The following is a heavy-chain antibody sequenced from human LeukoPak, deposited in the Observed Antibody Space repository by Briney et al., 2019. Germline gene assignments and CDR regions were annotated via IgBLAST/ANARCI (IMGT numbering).Heavy chain of an antibody. J-gene: IGHJ5*02. Sequence: PRGSLRLSCAPSGFTFSSYWVTWVRHGPGKGLERVGNIKGDGSEKYYVDSLKGGFTISRDTAKNSRYLRINSLRAADTAVYYTAIGHPTYYYGSGEWFGPWGQGTLVTVSS. V-gene: IGHV3-7*01. CDR2: IKGDGSEK. D-gene: IGHD3-10*01. CDR3: AIGHPTYYYGSGEWFGP. CDR1: GFTFSSYW.